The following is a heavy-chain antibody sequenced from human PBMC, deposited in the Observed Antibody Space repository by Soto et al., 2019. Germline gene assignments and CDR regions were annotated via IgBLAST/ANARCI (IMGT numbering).Heavy chain of an antibody. Sequence: PSETLSLTCTVSGGSISSSSYYWGWIRQPPGKGLEWIGSIYYSGSTYYNPSLKSRVTISVDTSKNQFSLKLSSVTAADTAVYYCASPRHRFASWGQGTLVTVSS. V-gene: IGHV4-39*01. CDR1: GGSISSSSYY. J-gene: IGHJ5*01. CDR2: IYYSGST. CDR3: ASPRHRFAS.